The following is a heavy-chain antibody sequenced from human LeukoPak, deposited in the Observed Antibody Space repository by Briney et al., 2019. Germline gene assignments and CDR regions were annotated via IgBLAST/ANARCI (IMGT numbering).Heavy chain of an antibody. CDR3: ARGRLTVTTFGYYFDY. V-gene: IGHV3-15*01. CDR1: GFTFSNAW. J-gene: IGHJ4*02. D-gene: IGHD4-17*01. Sequence: GSLRLSCAASGFTFSNAWMSWVRQAPGKGLEWVGRIKSKTDGGTTDYAAPVKGRFTISRDNAKNSLYLQMNSLRAEDTAVYYCARGRLTVTTFGYYFDYWGQGTLVTVSS. CDR2: IKSKTDGGTT.